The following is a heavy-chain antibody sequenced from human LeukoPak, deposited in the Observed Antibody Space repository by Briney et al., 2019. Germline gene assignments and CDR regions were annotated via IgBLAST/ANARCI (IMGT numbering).Heavy chain of an antibody. CDR2: IYPGDSDT. CDR1: GYRFNNYW. D-gene: IGHD1-26*01. Sequence: GESLKISCKASGYRFNNYWIGWVRQMPGKGLEWMGVIYPGDSDTRYSPSFQGQVTISADTSINTAYLQLNSLKASDTAIYYCARIGGTYFDWFDPRGQGTLVTVSS. CDR3: ARIGGTYFDWFDP. V-gene: IGHV5-51*01. J-gene: IGHJ5*02.